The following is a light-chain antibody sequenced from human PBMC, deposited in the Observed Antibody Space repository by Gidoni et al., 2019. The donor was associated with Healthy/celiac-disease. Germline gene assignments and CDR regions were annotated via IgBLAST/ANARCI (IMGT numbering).Light chain of an antibody. CDR2: WAS. CDR3: QQYYSTQWT. J-gene: IGKJ1*01. CDR1: QSVLYSSNNKNY. V-gene: IGKV4-1*01. Sequence: DIVITQSPDSLAGSLGERATINCKSSQSVLYSSNNKNYLAWYQQKPGQPPKLLIYWASTRESGVPDRFSGSGSGTDFTLTISSLQAEDVAVYYCQQYYSTQWTFGQGTKVEIK.